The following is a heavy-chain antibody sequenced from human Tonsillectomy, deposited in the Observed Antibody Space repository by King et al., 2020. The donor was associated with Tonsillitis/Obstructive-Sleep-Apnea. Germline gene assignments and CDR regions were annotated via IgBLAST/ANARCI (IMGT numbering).Heavy chain of an antibody. Sequence: QLVQSGAEVKKPGASVKVSCKASGYTFTSYGISWVRQAPGQGLEWMGWISPYNGDTNYAQKLQDRVTMTTGTSTSTAYMELRSLRSDDTDVYYCARDSMSHYYDSSAYHTFXYWGXGTLVTVSS. V-gene: IGHV1-18*01. CDR2: ISPYNGDT. J-gene: IGHJ4*01. CDR1: GYTFTSYG. CDR3: ARDSMSHYYDSSAYHTFXY. D-gene: IGHD3-22*01.